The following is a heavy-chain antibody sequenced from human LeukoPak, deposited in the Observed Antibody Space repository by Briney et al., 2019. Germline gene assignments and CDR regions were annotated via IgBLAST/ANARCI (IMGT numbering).Heavy chain of an antibody. CDR2: ISAYNGNT. Sequence: GASVKVSCKASGYTFTSYGISWVRQAPGQGLEWMGWISAYNGNTNYAQKLQGRVTMTEDTSTDTAYMELSSLRSEDTAVYYCATTGPRWYYDILTGYYTLDHWGQGTLVTVSS. D-gene: IGHD3-9*01. CDR1: GYTFTSYG. J-gene: IGHJ4*02. V-gene: IGHV1-18*01. CDR3: ATTGPRWYYDILTGYYTLDH.